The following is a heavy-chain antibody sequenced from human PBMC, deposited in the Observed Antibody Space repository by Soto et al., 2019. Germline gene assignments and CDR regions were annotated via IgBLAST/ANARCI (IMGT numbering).Heavy chain of an antibody. CDR3: ARATMVRKYYYYYGMDV. Sequence: SETLSLTCTVSGGSISSYYCSWIRRPPGKGLEWIGYMYNTGSTIYNPSLKSRVTISVDTSKNQFSLKLNSVTAADTAVYYCARATMVRKYYYYYGMDVWGQGTTVT. V-gene: IGHV4-59*01. D-gene: IGHD3-10*01. CDR2: MYNTGST. CDR1: GGSISSYY. J-gene: IGHJ6*02.